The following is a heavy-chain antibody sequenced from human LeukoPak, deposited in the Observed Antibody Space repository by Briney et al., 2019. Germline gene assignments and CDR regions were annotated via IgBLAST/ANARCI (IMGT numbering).Heavy chain of an antibody. V-gene: IGHV1-69*13. CDR3: ARGRSTTVTTFAFDI. CDR1: GGTFSSYA. Sequence: ASVKVSCKASGGTFSSYAISWVRQAPGQGLEWMGGIIPIFGTANYAQKFQGRVTITADESTSTAYMELSSLRSDDTAVYYCARGRSTTVTTFAFDIWGQGTMVTVSS. J-gene: IGHJ3*02. CDR2: IIPIFGTA. D-gene: IGHD4-17*01.